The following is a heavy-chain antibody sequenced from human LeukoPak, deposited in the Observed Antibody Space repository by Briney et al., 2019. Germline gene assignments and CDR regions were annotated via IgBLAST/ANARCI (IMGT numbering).Heavy chain of an antibody. Sequence: GGSLRLSCAASGFTFSSYTFNWVRQAPGKGLEWVASITSTSTYIYYADSVQGRFAVSRDNAKNSLYLQMNSLRAEDTAVYYCARDERAYGSGSYFDYWGQGTLVTVSS. J-gene: IGHJ4*02. CDR2: ITSTSTYI. CDR1: GFTFSSYT. D-gene: IGHD3-10*01. CDR3: ARDERAYGSGSYFDY. V-gene: IGHV3-21*01.